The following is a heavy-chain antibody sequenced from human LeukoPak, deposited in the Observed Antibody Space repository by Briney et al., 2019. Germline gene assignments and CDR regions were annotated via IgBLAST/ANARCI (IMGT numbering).Heavy chain of an antibody. CDR3: TTLRSLDY. CDR1: GFDFIYAW. V-gene: IGHV3-15*01. Sequence: GGSLRLSCAATGFDFIYAWMNWLRQAPGKGLEWVGRIISKTDGGITDYAGPVRGRFTISRDDSKNTLYLKMNNLKPEDTAVYYCTTLRSLDYCGQGSLVTVSS. D-gene: IGHD3-10*01. CDR2: IISKTDGGIT. J-gene: IGHJ4*02.